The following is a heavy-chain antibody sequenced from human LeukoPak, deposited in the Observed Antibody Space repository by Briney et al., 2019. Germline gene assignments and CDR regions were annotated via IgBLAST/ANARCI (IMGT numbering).Heavy chain of an antibody. Sequence: TLSLTCTVSGGSISSYYWSWFRQPPGKALEWLARIDWDDDKYYSTSLKTRLTISKDTSKNQVVLTMTNMDPVDTATYYCARNLGASPKIDYWGQGTLVTVSS. V-gene: IGHV2-70*18. CDR3: ARNLGASPKIDY. CDR2: IDWDDDK. J-gene: IGHJ4*02. D-gene: IGHD1-26*01. CDR1: GGSISSYY.